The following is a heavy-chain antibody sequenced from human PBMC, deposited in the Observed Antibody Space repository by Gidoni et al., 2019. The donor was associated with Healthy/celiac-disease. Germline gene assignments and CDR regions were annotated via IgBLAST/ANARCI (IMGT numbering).Heavy chain of an antibody. CDR1: GGSISSGSYY. CDR3: ARAGGYCSSTSCLDWFDP. J-gene: IGHJ5*02. V-gene: IGHV4-61*02. Sequence: QVQLQESGPGLVKPSQTLTLTCTASGGSISSGSYYWSWIRQPAGKGLEWIGRIYTSGSTNYNPSLKSRVTISVDTSKNQFSLKLSSVTAADTAVYYCARAGGYCSSTSCLDWFDPWGQGTLVTVSS. D-gene: IGHD2-2*01. CDR2: IYTSGST.